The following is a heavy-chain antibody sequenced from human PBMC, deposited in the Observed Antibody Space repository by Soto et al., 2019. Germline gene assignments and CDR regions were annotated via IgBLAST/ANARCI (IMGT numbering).Heavy chain of an antibody. V-gene: IGHV3-74*01. CDR3: ALGLGYLFDY. CDR1: GFTFSSYW. CDR2: INSDGSST. Sequence: EVQLVESGGGLVQPGGSLRLSCAVSGFTFSSYWMHWVRQAPGKGLVWVSRINSDGSSTSYADSVKGRFTISRGSAKNTLYLQMNSLRAEDTAVYYCALGLGYLFDYWGQGTLVTVSS. D-gene: IGHD3-16*01. J-gene: IGHJ4*02.